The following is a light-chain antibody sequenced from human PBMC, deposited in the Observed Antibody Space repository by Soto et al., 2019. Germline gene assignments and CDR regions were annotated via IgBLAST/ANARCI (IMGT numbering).Light chain of an antibody. V-gene: IGKV3-20*01. J-gene: IGKJ4*01. Sequence: EIVLTQSPGTLSLSPGERATLSCRASQSVNSNYLAWYQQRPGQAPRLLLWGASGRATGIPDRFSGSGSGTDFTLTISRLEPEDFSVYYCQQYDGSPPLTFGGGTKVEIK. CDR3: QQYDGSPPLT. CDR2: GAS. CDR1: QSVNSNY.